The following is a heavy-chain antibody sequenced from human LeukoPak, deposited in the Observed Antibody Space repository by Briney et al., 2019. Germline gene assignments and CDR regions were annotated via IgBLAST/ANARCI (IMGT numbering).Heavy chain of an antibody. V-gene: IGHV3-15*07. Sequence: GGSLRLSCATSGFSFYNAWMNWVRQAPGKGLEWVGRIRSNSDGGTIDYAAPVKGRFTLSRDDSKDTLYQQMNSLQTEDTAVYYCATDFYDSTWGQGTLVTVSS. CDR2: IRSNSDGGTI. CDR3: ATDFYDST. CDR1: GFSFYNAW. D-gene: IGHD3-22*01. J-gene: IGHJ5*02.